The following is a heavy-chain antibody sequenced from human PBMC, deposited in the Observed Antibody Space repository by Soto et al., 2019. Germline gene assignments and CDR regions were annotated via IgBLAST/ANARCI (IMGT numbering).Heavy chain of an antibody. V-gene: IGHV3-23*01. CDR3: ANLYYDSSPRYY. CDR1: GFTFSSYA. D-gene: IGHD3-22*01. Sequence: GGSLRLSCAASGFTFSSYAMSWVRQAPGKGLEWVSAISGSGGGTYYADSVKGRFTISRDNSKNTLYLQMNSLRAEDTAVYYCANLYYDSSPRYYWGQGTLVTVSS. CDR2: ISGSGGGT. J-gene: IGHJ4*02.